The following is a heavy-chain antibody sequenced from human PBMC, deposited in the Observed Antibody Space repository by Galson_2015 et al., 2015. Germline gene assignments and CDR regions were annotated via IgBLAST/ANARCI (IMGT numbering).Heavy chain of an antibody. CDR1: GGTFSSYA. V-gene: IGHV1-69*13. CDR3: ARGDILTGYYKWYFQH. CDR2: IIPIFGTA. J-gene: IGHJ1*01. Sequence: SVKVSCKASGGTFSSYAISWVRQAPGQGLEWMGGIIPIFGTANYAQKFQGRVTITADESTSTAYMELSSLRSEDTAVYYCARGDILTGYYKWYFQHWGQGTLVTVSS. D-gene: IGHD3-9*01.